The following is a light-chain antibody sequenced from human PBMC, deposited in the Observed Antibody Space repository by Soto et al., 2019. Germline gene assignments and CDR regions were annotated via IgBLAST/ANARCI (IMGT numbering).Light chain of an antibody. CDR3: QQYNSYWT. CDR2: KAS. Sequence: DIQMTQSRTTLSASVGDRVTITCRASQSISSRLAWYQQKPGKAPKLLIYKASSLESGVTSRFSGSGSGTEFTLTISRMQPDDSATYYCQQYNSYWTFGQGTKVEIK. V-gene: IGKV1-5*03. CDR1: QSISSR. J-gene: IGKJ1*01.